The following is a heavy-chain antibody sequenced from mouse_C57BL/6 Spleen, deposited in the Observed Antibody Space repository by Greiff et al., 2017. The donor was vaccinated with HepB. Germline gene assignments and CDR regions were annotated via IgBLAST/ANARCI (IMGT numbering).Heavy chain of an antibody. CDR1: GYSITSGYY. Sequence: ESGPGLVKPSQSLSLTCSVTGYSITSGYYWNWIRQFPGNKLEWMGYISYDGSNNYNPSLKNRISITRDTSKNQFFLKLNSVTTEDTATYYCARDSYGNYVDYFDYWGQGTTLTVSS. CDR2: ISYDGSN. CDR3: ARDSYGNYVDYFDY. J-gene: IGHJ2*01. D-gene: IGHD2-1*01. V-gene: IGHV3-6*01.